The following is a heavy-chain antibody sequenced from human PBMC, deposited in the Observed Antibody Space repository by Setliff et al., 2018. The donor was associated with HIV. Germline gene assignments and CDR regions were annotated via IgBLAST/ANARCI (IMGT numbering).Heavy chain of an antibody. J-gene: IGHJ4*02. CDR1: GFTFSSYA. CDR3: AKDLEDPYYFDY. V-gene: IGHV3-64*02. Sequence: PGGSLRLSCAASGFTFSSYAMHWVRQATGKGLEYVSAISSNGGSTYYADSVKGRFTISRDNSKNTLYLQMNSLRAEDTAVYYCAKDLEDPYYFDYWGQGTLVTVSS. CDR2: ISSNGGST. D-gene: IGHD3-3*01.